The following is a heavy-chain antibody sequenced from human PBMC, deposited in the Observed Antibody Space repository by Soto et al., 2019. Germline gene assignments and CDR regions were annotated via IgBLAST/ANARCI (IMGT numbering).Heavy chain of an antibody. D-gene: IGHD4-17*01. CDR3: ARGRPLKDYGDYENMWNDAFDI. V-gene: IGHV4-31*03. Sequence: SETLSLTCTVSGGSISSGGYYWSWIRQHPGKGLEWIGYIYYSGSTYYNPSLKSRVTISVDTSKNQFSLKLSSVTAADTAVYYCARGRPLKDYGDYENMWNDAFDIWGQGTMVTVSS. CDR1: GGSISSGGYY. J-gene: IGHJ3*02. CDR2: IYYSGST.